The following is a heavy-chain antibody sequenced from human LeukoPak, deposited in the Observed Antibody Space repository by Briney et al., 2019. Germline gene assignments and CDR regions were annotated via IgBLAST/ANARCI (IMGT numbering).Heavy chain of an antibody. D-gene: IGHD3-10*01. J-gene: IGHJ4*02. V-gene: IGHV4-34*01. CDR3: ARSLWFGELYN. Sequence: PSETLSLTCAVYGGPFTANYWSWIRQPPGKGLEWIGEMNYSGSTNYNPSIKSRVTISVDTSKKQLSLKLTSVSAVDTAVYYCARSLWFGELYNWGQGTLVTVSS. CDR2: MNYSGST. CDR1: GGPFTANY.